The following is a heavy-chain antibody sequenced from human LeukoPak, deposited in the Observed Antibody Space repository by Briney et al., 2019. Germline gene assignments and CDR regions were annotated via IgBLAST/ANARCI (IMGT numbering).Heavy chain of an antibody. D-gene: IGHD1-26*01. J-gene: IGHJ4*02. CDR1: GFTFNNYA. V-gene: IGHV3-30*09. Sequence: GGSLRLSCAASGFTFNNYAMHWVRQAPGKGLGWVSLISYDGSNGYYADSVKGRFGTSRDNSKNTVYLQMNNLRPEDTALYYCARDEIARGSGSFLGHWGQGTLVTVSS. CDR3: ARDEIARGSGSFLGH. CDR2: ISYDGSNG.